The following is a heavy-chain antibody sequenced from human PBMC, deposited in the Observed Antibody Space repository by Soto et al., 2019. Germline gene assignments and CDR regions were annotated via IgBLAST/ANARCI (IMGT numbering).Heavy chain of an antibody. D-gene: IGHD3-16*02. CDR1: GYTFTGYY. V-gene: IGHV1-2*02. CDR2: INPNSGGT. J-gene: IGHJ4*02. Sequence: QVQLVQSGAEVKKPGASVKVSCKASGYTFTGYYMHWVRQAPGQGLEWMGWINPNSGGTNYAQKFQGRVTINRDTAASTAYMDLSSLRSDDTAVYYCARSVYDYVWRSYRQFDYWGQGTLITVSS. CDR3: ARSVYDYVWRSYRQFDY.